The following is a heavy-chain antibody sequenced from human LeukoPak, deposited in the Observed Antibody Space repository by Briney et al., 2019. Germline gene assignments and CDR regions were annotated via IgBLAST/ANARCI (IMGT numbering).Heavy chain of an antibody. V-gene: IGHV2-70*11. Sequence: SGPALVKPTQTLTLTCTFSGFSLSTSGMCVSWIRQPPGKALEWLARIDWDDDKYYSTSLKTRLTISKDTSKNQVVLTMTNMDPVDTATYYCARGVDYGGNSGNFQHWGQGTLVTVSS. J-gene: IGHJ1*01. D-gene: IGHD4-23*01. CDR3: ARGVDYGGNSGNFQH. CDR1: GFSLSTSGMC. CDR2: IDWDDDK.